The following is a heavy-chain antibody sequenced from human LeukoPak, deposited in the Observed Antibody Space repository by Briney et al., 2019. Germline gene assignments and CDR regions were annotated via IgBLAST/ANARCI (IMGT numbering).Heavy chain of an antibody. CDR1: GFTFSSYA. CDR3: AKALAYYYDSSGYYFYDAFDI. Sequence: GGSLRLSCAASGFTFSSYAMSWVRQAPGKGLEWVSAISVIGGSTYYADSRKGRFTTTRDNSKNTLYLQMNSLRAEDTAVYYCAKALAYYYDSSGYYFYDAFDIWGQGTMVTVSS. D-gene: IGHD3-22*01. J-gene: IGHJ3*02. V-gene: IGHV3-23*01. CDR2: ISVIGGST.